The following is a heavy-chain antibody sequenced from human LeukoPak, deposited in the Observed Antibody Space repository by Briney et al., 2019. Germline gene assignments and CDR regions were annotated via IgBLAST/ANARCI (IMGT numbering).Heavy chain of an antibody. CDR2: IYTSGGT. CDR3: ARDLYCYDSYWYFDL. J-gene: IGHJ2*01. Sequence: PSETLSLTCTVSGGSISSYYWSWIRQPAGKGLEWIGRIYTSGGTNYNPSLKSRVTMSVDTSKNQFSLKLSSVTAADTAVYYCARDLYCYDSYWYFDLWGRGTLVTVSS. CDR1: GGSISSYY. D-gene: IGHD3-22*01. V-gene: IGHV4-4*07.